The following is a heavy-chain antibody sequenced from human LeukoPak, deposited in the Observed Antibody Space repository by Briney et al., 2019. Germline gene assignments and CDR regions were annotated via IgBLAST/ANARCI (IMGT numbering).Heavy chain of an antibody. CDR3: ARDRLGAEYDY. Sequence: PGGSLRLSCAGSGFALKSYSLTWVRQAPGKGLEWVANIKQDGSEKYYVDSVKGRFTISRDNAKNSLYLQMNSLRAEDTAVYYCARDRLGAEYDYWGQGTLVSVSS. CDR2: IKQDGSEK. J-gene: IGHJ4*02. V-gene: IGHV3-7*01. D-gene: IGHD3-16*01. CDR1: GFALKSYS.